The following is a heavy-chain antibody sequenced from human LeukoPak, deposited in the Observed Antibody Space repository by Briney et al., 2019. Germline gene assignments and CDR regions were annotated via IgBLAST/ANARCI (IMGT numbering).Heavy chain of an antibody. D-gene: IGHD3-3*01. V-gene: IGHV1-2*02. Sequence: ASVKVSCKASGYTFTGYYMHWVRQAPGQGLEWMGWINPNSGGTNYAQKFQGRVTMTRDTSISTAYMELSRLRSDDTAVYYCARQNGFGEEFDYWGQGTLVTVSS. CDR2: INPNSGGT. CDR3: ARQNGFGEEFDY. CDR1: GYTFTGYY. J-gene: IGHJ4*02.